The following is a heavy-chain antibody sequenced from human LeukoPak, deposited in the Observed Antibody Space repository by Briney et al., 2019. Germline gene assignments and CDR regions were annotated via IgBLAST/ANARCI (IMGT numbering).Heavy chain of an antibody. CDR2: IYFSGYT. Sequence: PSETLSLTCSVSGGSITNRTYYWGWIRQPPGKGLEWIGSIYFSGYTYYNPSLKSRLTISVDRSKNQFSLKLSSVTAADTAVYYCARVNWSYYDRRGFMLSASDIWGQGTLVTVSS. D-gene: IGHD3-22*01. CDR1: GGSITNRTYY. J-gene: IGHJ3*02. CDR3: ARVNWSYYDRRGFMLSASDI. V-gene: IGHV4-39*07.